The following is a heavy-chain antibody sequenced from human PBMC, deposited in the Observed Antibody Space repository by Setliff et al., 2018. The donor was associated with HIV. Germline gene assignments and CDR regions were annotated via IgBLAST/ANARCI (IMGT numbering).Heavy chain of an antibody. J-gene: IGHJ4*02. CDR1: GYTFTSYS. V-gene: IGHV1-46*01. CDR2: INPSGGST. CDR3: GRNRGNGWYYYDS. D-gene: IGHD3-22*01. Sequence: ASVKISCKASGYTFTSYSLHWVRQAPGQGLEWMGVINPSGGSTAYAENFQGRVTMTRDTSTSTVYMEMRGLRSDDTAVYYCGRNRGNGWYYYDSWGQGTLVTVSS.